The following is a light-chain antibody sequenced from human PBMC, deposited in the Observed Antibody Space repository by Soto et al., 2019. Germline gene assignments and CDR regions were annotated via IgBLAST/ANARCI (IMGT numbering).Light chain of an antibody. J-gene: IGKJ4*01. CDR1: QYINNNF. Sequence: IVLTQSPATLSLSPGERATLSCGASQYINNNFLAWYQKKPGLAPRLLIFEASFRAPGIPDRISGSGSGDVFTLTISWLEPECTAVYFCHCLFDCTSFGGGTEVEIK. CDR2: EAS. V-gene: IGKV3D-20*01. CDR3: HCLFDCTS.